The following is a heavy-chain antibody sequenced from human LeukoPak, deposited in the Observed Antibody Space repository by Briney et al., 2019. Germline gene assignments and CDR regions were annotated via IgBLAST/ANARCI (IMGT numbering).Heavy chain of an antibody. CDR1: GFTFSSYE. J-gene: IGHJ4*02. Sequence: GGSLRLSCAASGFTFSSYEMNWVRQAPGKGLEWVANINPDGSNMLYVDSVKGRFTISRDNAKNSLYLQMNNLRAEDTAVYFCVSGFLQWLYWGQGTLVTVSS. CDR2: INPDGSNM. CDR3: VSGFLQWLY. V-gene: IGHV3-7*01. D-gene: IGHD3-3*01.